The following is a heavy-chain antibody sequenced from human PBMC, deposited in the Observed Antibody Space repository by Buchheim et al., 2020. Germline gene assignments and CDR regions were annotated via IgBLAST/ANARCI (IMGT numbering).Heavy chain of an antibody. J-gene: IGHJ4*02. CDR2: ISYDGSKK. CDR1: GFTFSSYG. Sequence: QVQLVESGGGVVQPGRSLRLSCAASGFTFSSYGMHWVRQAPGKGLEWVAVISYDGSKKYYADSVKGRFTISRDNSKNTLYLQMNSLRAEDTAVYYCAKASHIVVVTASLDYWGQGTL. V-gene: IGHV3-30*18. CDR3: AKASHIVVVTASLDY. D-gene: IGHD2-21*02.